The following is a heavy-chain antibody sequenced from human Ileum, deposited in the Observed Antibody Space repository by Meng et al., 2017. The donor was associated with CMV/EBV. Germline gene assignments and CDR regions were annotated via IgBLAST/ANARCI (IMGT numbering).Heavy chain of an antibody. Sequence: CKTSGYTFTNNNIIWVRQAPGQGPEWTGWIDTNTGNPTYAQGFTGRFVFSLDTSVNTAYLQISSLKAEDTAVYYCARDGLSGRYFDYWGQGTLVTVSS. V-gene: IGHV7-4-1*02. CDR3: ARDGLSGRYFDY. CDR1: GYTFTNNN. CDR2: IDTNTGNP. J-gene: IGHJ4*02. D-gene: IGHD1-26*01.